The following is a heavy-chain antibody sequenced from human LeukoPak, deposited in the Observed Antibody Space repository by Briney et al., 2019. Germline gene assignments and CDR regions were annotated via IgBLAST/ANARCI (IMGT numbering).Heavy chain of an antibody. CDR2: INPNSGGT. V-gene: IGHV1-2*02. CDR3: AREFPSYSLQYYFDY. D-gene: IGHD2-21*01. J-gene: IGHJ4*02. Sequence: GASVKVSCKASGYTFTGYYMHWVRQAPGQGLEWMGWINPNSGGTNYAQKFQGRVTMTRDTSISTAYMELSRLRSDDTAVYYCAREFPSYSLQYYFDYWGQGTLVTVSS. CDR1: GYTFTGYY.